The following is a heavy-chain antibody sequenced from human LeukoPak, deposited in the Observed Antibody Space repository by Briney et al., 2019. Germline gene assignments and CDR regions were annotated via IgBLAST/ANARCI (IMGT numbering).Heavy chain of an antibody. J-gene: IGHJ4*02. CDR2: INPNSGGT. Sequence: ASVKVSCKASGYIFTGYYMHWVRQAPGQGLEWMGWINPNSGGTNYAQKFQGRVTMTRDTSISTAYMELSRLRSDDTAVYYCAAIEDSSSWYYFDYWGQGTLVTVSS. CDR3: AAIEDSSSWYYFDY. V-gene: IGHV1-2*02. CDR1: GYIFTGYY. D-gene: IGHD6-13*01.